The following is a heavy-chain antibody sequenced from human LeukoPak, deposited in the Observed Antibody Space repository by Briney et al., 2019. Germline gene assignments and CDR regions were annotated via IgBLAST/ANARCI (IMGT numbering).Heavy chain of an antibody. CDR3: AKFSSHRYSGSYHWFDP. CDR1: GFTFSSYA. Sequence: GGSLRLSCAASGFTFSSYAMSWVRQAPGKGLEWVSAISGSGGSTYYADSVKGRFTISRDNSKNTLYLQMNSLRAEDTAVYYCAKFSSHRYSGSYHWFDPWGQGTLVTVSS. CDR2: ISGSGGST. V-gene: IGHV3-23*01. D-gene: IGHD1-26*01. J-gene: IGHJ5*02.